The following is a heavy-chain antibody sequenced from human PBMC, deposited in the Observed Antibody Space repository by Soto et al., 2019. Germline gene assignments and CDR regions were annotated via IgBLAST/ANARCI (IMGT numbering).Heavy chain of an antibody. CDR1: GYTFTSYY. CDR2: INPSGGST. Sequence: QVQLVQSGAEVKKPGASVKVSCKASGYTFTSYYMHWVRQAPGQGLKWMGIINPSGGSTSYEQKLQGSGTMTRDTSTSTVYMELSSLRSEDTAVYYCARGHFWFGELSSSYYFDYWGQGTLVTVSS. CDR3: ARGHFWFGELSSSYYFDY. D-gene: IGHD3-10*01. V-gene: IGHV1-46*01. J-gene: IGHJ4*02.